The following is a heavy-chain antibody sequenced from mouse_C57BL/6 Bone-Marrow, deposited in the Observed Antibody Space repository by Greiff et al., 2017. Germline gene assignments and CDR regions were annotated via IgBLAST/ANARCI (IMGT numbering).Heavy chain of an antibody. CDR2: IGPGSGST. V-gene: IGHV1-77*01. D-gene: IGHD1-1*01. Sequence: VKLQQSGAELVKPGASVKISCKASGYTFTDYYINWVKQRPGQGLEWIGKIGPGSGSTYYNEKFKGKATLTADKSSSTAYMQLSSLTSEDSAVYFCARSDGSSPYYFDYWGQGTTLTVSS. CDR1: GYTFTDYY. J-gene: IGHJ2*01. CDR3: ARSDGSSPYYFDY.